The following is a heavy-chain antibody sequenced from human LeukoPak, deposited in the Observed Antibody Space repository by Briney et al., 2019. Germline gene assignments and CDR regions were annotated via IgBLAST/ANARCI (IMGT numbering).Heavy chain of an antibody. V-gene: IGHV4-39*01. Sequence: PSETLSPTCTVSGVSISSTTNYWGWVRQPPGKGLEWIGAIYYSGTTSYNPSLRSRVTISVDTSRSQFSLKLTSVTAADTAVYYCARHEEEDGYNAKTVDYWGQGTLVTVSS. D-gene: IGHD5-24*01. CDR2: IYYSGTT. CDR1: GVSISSTTNY. J-gene: IGHJ4*02. CDR3: ARHEEEDGYNAKTVDY.